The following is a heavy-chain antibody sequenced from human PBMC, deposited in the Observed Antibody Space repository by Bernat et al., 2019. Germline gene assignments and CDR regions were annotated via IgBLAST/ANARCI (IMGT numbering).Heavy chain of an antibody. J-gene: IGHJ5*02. V-gene: IGHV3-7*03. CDR1: GITFSSYW. Sequence: EVQLVESGGGLVQPGGSLRLSCAASGITFSSYWMSWVRQAPGKGLEWVANINQEGSEQYYVDSVKGRFTFSRDNAKNSLFLQMNSLRAEDTAVYYCARLHHDSNWLDPWGQGTLVTVSS. CDR3: ARLHHDSNWLDP. D-gene: IGHD3-3*01. CDR2: INQEGSEQ.